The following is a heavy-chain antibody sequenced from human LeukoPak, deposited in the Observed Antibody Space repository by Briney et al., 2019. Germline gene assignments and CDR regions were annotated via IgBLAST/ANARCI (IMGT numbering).Heavy chain of an antibody. CDR1: GGSISSSSYY. V-gene: IGHV4-39*07. D-gene: IGHD2-15*01. CDR3: ARTQLGYCSGGSCSHYYYYYYMDV. Sequence: SETLSLTCTVSGGSISSSSYYWGWIRQPPGKGLEWIGSIYYSGSTYYNPSLKSRVTISVDTSKNQFSLKLSSVTAADTAVYYCARTQLGYCSGGSCSHYYYYYYMDVWGKGTTVTISS. CDR2: IYYSGST. J-gene: IGHJ6*03.